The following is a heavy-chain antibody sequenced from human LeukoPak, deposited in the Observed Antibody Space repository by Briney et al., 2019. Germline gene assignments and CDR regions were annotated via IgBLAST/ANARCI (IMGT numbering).Heavy chain of an antibody. D-gene: IGHD3-9*01. CDR2: ISSSSSYI. J-gene: IGHJ5*02. Sequence: GGSLRLSCAAPGFTFSSYSMNWVRQAPGKGLEWVSSISSSSSYIYYADSVKGRFTISRDNAKNSLYLQMNSLRAEDTAVYYCARDRGYDILTGYYGAWGQGTLVTVSS. CDR1: GFTFSSYS. V-gene: IGHV3-21*01. CDR3: ARDRGYDILTGYYGA.